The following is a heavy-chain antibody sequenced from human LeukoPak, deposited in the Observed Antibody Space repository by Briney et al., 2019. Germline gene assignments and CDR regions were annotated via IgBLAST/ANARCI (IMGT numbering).Heavy chain of an antibody. CDR3: ARTQDYYDSSGYYWGYYYYYYMDV. CDR2: INHSGST. D-gene: IGHD3-22*01. CDR1: GGSFSGYY. J-gene: IGHJ6*03. V-gene: IGHV4-34*01. Sequence: SETLSLTCAVYGGSFSGYYWSWIRQPPGKGLEWIGEINHSGSTNYNPSLKSRVTISVDTSKNQFSLKLSSVTAADTAAYYCARTQDYYDSSGYYWGYYYYYYMDVWGKGTTVTVSS.